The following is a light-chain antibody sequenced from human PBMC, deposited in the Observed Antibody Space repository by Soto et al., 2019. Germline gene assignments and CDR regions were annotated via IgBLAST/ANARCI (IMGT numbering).Light chain of an antibody. V-gene: IGKV1D-12*01. CDR3: QQANSFPYT. J-gene: IGKJ2*01. CDR2: AAS. CDR1: QGISSW. Sequence: DIQMTQSPSSVSASVGDRVTIACRANQGISSWLAWYQQKPGKAPKLLIYAASNLQSEVPARFSGSGSRTDFTLTITSLQPEDYATYYCQQANSFPYTFGQGTKLEIK.